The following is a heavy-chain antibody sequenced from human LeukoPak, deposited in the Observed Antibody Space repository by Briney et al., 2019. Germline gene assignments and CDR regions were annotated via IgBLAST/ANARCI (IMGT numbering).Heavy chain of an antibody. J-gene: IGHJ4*02. D-gene: IGHD3-3*01. V-gene: IGHV3-7*01. CDR1: GFSLSSYA. Sequence: PGGSLRLSCTVSGFSLSSYAMSWVRRAPGKGLEWVATIKQDGSEKYYVDSVKGRFTISRDNAKNSLYLQMNSLRAEDTAVYYCARDRNTDFWSGYYTNYCDYWGQGTLVTVSS. CDR3: ARDRNTDFWSGYYTNYCDY. CDR2: IKQDGSEK.